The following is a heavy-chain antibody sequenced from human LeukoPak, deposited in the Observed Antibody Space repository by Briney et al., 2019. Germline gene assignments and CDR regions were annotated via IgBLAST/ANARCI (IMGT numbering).Heavy chain of an antibody. CDR3: ARVHGYSSSLDAFDI. J-gene: IGHJ3*02. CDR1: GFTFSSYG. CDR2: ISYDGSNK. V-gene: IGHV3-30*03. Sequence: GGSLRLSCAASGFTFSSYGMHWVRQAPGKGLEWVAVISYDGSNKYYADSVKGRFTISRDNSKNTLYLQMNSLRAEDTAVYYCARVHGYSSSLDAFDIWGQGTMVTVSS. D-gene: IGHD6-13*01.